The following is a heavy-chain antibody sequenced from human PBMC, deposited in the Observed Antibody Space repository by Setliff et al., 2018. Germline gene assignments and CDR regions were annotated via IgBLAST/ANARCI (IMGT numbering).Heavy chain of an antibody. CDR2: MNPNTGGT. CDR3: ARAVSGYDYHYFDK. CDR1: GGTFSSYA. D-gene: IGHD5-12*01. J-gene: IGHJ4*02. V-gene: IGHV1-2*02. Sequence: ASVKVSCKASGGTFSSYAISWVRQAPGQGLEWMGWMNPNTGGTTYAQAFQARITMTRDTSISTAYMELSRLTSDDSAVYYCARAVSGYDYHYFDKWGQGTLVTVSS.